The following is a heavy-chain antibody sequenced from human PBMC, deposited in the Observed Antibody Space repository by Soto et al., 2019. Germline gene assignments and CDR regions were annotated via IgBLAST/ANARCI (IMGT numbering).Heavy chain of an antibody. CDR1: GYTFTSYG. Sequence: ASVKVSCKASGYTFTSYGISWVRQAPGQGLEWMGWISAYNGNTNYAQKLQGRVTMTTDTSTSTAYMELRSLRSDDTAVYYCARDLEVLLNIVVVPADPYYYYGVDVWGQGTTVTVSS. V-gene: IGHV1-18*04. J-gene: IGHJ6*02. CDR2: ISAYNGNT. D-gene: IGHD2-2*01. CDR3: ARDLEVLLNIVVVPADPYYYYGVDV.